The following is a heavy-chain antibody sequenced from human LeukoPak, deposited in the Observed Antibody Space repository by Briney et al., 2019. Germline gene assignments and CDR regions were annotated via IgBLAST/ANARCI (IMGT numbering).Heavy chain of an antibody. V-gene: IGHV3-9*01. CDR3: AKGVRITMVRGAFDI. J-gene: IGHJ3*02. CDR1: GFTFDDYA. D-gene: IGHD3-10*01. Sequence: GGSLRLSCAASGFTFDDYAMHWVRQAPGKGLEWVSGISWNSGSIVYADSVKGRFTISRDNAKKSLYLQMNSLRAEDTALYYCAKGVRITMVRGAFDIWGQGTMVIVSS. CDR2: ISWNSGSI.